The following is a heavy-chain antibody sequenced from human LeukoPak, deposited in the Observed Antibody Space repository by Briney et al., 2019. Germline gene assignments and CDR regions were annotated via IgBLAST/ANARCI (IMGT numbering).Heavy chain of an antibody. D-gene: IGHD5-18*01. V-gene: IGHV3-7*01. CDR2: IKKDGSEK. Sequence: QPSETLSLTCAVYGGSFSGYYWSWVRQAPGKGLEWVANIKKDGSEKYYVDSVKGRFTISRDNAKTSLYLQMNSLRAEDTAVYYCARDLSGVTGYTYGRGIDYWGQGTLVTVSS. CDR3: ARDLSGVTGYTYGRGIDY. CDR1: GGSFSGYY. J-gene: IGHJ4*02.